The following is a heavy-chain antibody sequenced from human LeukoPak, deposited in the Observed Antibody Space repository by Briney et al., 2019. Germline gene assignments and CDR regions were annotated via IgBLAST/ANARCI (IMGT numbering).Heavy chain of an antibody. CDR1: GGSISSYY. J-gene: IGHJ4*02. D-gene: IGHD5-18*01. CDR3: AKDHKIQLWSSYFDY. CDR2: LSGSGGST. V-gene: IGHV3-23*01. Sequence: ETLSLTCTVSGGSISSYYWSWVRQAPGKGLEWVSALSGSGGSTYYADSVKGRFTISRDNSKNTLYLQMNSLRAEDTAVYYCAKDHKIQLWSSYFDYWGQGTLVTVSS.